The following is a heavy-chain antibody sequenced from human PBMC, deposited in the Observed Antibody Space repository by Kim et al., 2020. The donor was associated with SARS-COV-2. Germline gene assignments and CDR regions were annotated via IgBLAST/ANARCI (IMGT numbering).Heavy chain of an antibody. CDR2: INHSGST. V-gene: IGHV4-34*01. CDR1: GGSFSGYY. Sequence: SETLSLTCAVYGGSFSGYYWSWIRQPPGKGLEWIGEINHSGSTNYNPSLKSRVTISVDTSKNQFSLKLSSVTAADTAVYYCARTYSSGWGFDYWGQGTLVTVSS. D-gene: IGHD6-19*01. J-gene: IGHJ4*02. CDR3: ARTYSSGWGFDY.